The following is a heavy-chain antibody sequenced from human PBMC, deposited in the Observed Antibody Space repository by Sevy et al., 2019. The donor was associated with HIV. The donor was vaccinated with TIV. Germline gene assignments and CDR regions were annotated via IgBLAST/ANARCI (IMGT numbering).Heavy chain of an antibody. D-gene: IGHD2-15*01. CDR1: GFTFSDYY. CDR3: ARDCCSGGSCYYYGMDV. Sequence: GGSLRLSCAASGFTFSDYYMSWIRQAPGKGLEWVSYISSGGSTIYYADSVKGRFTISRDNAKNSLYLQMNSLRAEDTAVYYCARDCCSGGSCYYYGMDVWGQGTTVTVSS. J-gene: IGHJ6*02. V-gene: IGHV3-11*01. CDR2: ISSGGSTI.